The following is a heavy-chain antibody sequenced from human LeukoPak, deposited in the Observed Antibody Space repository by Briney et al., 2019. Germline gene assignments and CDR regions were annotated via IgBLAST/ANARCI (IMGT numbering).Heavy chain of an antibody. D-gene: IGHD3-22*01. CDR1: GGSISSSSYY. V-gene: IGHV4-39*01. CDR3: ARGWLLLLPDY. Sequence: SETLSLTCTVSGGSISSSSYYWGWIRQPPGKGLEWIGSIYYSGSTYYNPSLKSRVTISVDTSKNQFSLKLSSVTAADTAVYYCARGWLLLLPDYWGQGTLVTVSS. J-gene: IGHJ4*02. CDR2: IYYSGST.